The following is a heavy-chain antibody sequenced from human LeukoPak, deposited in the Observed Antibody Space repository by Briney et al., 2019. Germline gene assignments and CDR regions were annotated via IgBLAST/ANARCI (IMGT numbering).Heavy chain of an antibody. CDR3: AKDKAVGEGDY. V-gene: IGHV3-23*01. D-gene: IGHD6-19*01. Sequence: EWVSAISGSGGSTYYADSVKGRFTISRDNSKNTLYLQMNSLRAEDTAVYYCAKDKAVGEGDYWGQGTLVTVSS. CDR2: ISGSGGST. J-gene: IGHJ4*02.